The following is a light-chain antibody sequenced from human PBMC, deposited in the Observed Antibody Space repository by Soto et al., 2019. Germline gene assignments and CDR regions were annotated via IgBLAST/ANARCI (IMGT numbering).Light chain of an antibody. CDR2: DVS. CDR1: SSDFGGYNY. J-gene: IGLJ1*01. CDR3: TAFSANRVYL. Sequence: QSALTQPRSVSGSPGQSVTISCTGTSSDFGGYNYVSWYQHHPGKAPKLMIYDVSERPSGVPDRFSGSKSGNTASLTISGLQAEDEADYYCTAFSANRVYLFGPGTKLTVL. V-gene: IGLV2-11*01.